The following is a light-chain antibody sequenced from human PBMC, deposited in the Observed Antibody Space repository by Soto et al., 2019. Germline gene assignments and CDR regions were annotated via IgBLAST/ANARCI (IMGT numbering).Light chain of an antibody. Sequence: IQLTQSPSSLSASVGERVTITCRASQGISSYLAWYQQKPGEAPRLLIYAASTLQSGVPSTFSGSGSGTEFTLTISSLQPEDIATYYCQQTNSFPRTFGQGTKVDIK. V-gene: IGKV1-9*01. CDR2: AAS. J-gene: IGKJ1*01. CDR1: QGISSY. CDR3: QQTNSFPRT.